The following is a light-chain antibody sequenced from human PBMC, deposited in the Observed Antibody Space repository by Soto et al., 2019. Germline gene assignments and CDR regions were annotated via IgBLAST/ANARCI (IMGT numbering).Light chain of an antibody. Sequence: EIVMTQSPATLSVSPGERVTLSCRATQRVSSNLAWYQQRLGQAPRLLIYGASSRATGIPDRFSGSGSGTEFTLTINSLQAEDCAVYYCQQYYNWPRTFGQGTRLEIK. CDR1: QRVSSN. V-gene: IGKV3D-15*01. CDR2: GAS. CDR3: QQYYNWPRT. J-gene: IGKJ5*01.